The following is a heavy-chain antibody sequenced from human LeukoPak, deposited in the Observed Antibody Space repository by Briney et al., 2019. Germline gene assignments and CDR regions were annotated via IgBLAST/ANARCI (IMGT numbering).Heavy chain of an antibody. V-gene: IGHV1-69*05. Sequence: SVKVSCKASGGTFSSYAISWVRQAPGRGLEWMGRIIPIFGTANYAQKFQGRVTITTDESTSTAYMELSSLRSEDTAVYYCAINPYYYGSGSTDYWGQGTLVTVSS. CDR2: IIPIFGTA. CDR3: AINPYYYGSGSTDY. CDR1: GGTFSSYA. J-gene: IGHJ4*02. D-gene: IGHD3-10*01.